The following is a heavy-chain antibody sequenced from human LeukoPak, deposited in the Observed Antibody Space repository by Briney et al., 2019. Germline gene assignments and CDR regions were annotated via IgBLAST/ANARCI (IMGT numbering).Heavy chain of an antibody. CDR3: ARDDPQLVIDY. CDR2: IYYSGST. V-gene: IGHV4-39*07. D-gene: IGHD6-13*01. J-gene: IGHJ4*02. Sequence: SETLSLTCTVSGGSISSSSYYWGWIRQPPGKGLEWIGSIYYSGSTYYNPSLKSRVTISVDTSKNQFSLKLSSVTAADTAVYYCARDDPQLVIDYWGQGTLVTVSS. CDR1: GGSISSSSYY.